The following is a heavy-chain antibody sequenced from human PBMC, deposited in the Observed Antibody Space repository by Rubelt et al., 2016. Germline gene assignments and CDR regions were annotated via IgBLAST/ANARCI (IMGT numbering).Heavy chain of an antibody. D-gene: IGHD3-16*01. J-gene: IGHJ4*02. Sequence: ASGFTFDDYTMHWVRQAPGKGLEWVSLISWDGGSTYYADSVKGRFTISRDNSKNSLYLQMNSLRTEDTALYYCAKEVNGGSFDYWGQGTLLTVSS. CDR1: GFTFDDYT. V-gene: IGHV3-43*01. CDR2: ISWDGGST. CDR3: AKEVNGGSFDY.